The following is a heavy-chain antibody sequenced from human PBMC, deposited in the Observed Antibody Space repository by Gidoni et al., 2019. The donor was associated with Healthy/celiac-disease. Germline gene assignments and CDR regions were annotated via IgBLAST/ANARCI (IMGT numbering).Heavy chain of an antibody. CDR2: IYYRGST. D-gene: IGHD3-10*01. CDR1: GGSISSSSYY. Sequence: QLQLQESGPGLVKPSETMSLTCTVSGGSISSSSYYWGWIRQPPGKGLEWIGSIYYRGSTYYNPSLKSRVTISVDTSKNQFSLKLSSVTAADTAVYYCAREVVGSGNAFDIWGQGTMVTVSS. V-gene: IGHV4-39*02. J-gene: IGHJ3*02. CDR3: AREVVGSGNAFDI.